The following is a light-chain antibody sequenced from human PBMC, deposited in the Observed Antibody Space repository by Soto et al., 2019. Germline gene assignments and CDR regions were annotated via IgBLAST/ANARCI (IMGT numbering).Light chain of an antibody. CDR3: QQTAGFPLT. V-gene: IGKV1-12*01. CDR1: QGISSW. CDR2: AAS. J-gene: IGKJ4*01. Sequence: DIQMTQSPSFVSASVGARVTITCRASQGISSWLAWYQHKPGRAPKLLIHAASSLESGVPSRYSRSGSGRAFTLTISSLQPEDFATYYCQQTAGFPLTVGGATKVEIK.